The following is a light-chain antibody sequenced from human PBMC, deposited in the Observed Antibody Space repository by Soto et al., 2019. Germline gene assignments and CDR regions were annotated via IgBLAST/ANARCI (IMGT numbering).Light chain of an antibody. CDR3: QSYDSSMSVNYV. CDR2: GNT. CDR1: SSNIGAGYD. Sequence: QSVLTQPPSVSGAPVRRVTISCTGSSSNIGAGYDVHWYQQLPGTAPKILIYGNTNRPSGVPDRFSGSKSGTSASLAITGLQAEDEADYYCQSYDSSMSVNYVFGTGTKVTVL. V-gene: IGLV1-40*01. J-gene: IGLJ1*01.